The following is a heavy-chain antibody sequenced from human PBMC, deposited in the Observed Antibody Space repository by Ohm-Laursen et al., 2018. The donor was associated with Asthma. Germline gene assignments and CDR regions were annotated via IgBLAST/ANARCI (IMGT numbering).Heavy chain of an antibody. D-gene: IGHD4-17*01. CDR1: GYTFTGYY. Sequence: ASVKVSCKASGYTFTGYYMHWVRQAPGQGLEWMGWINPNSGGTNYAQKFQGWVTMTRDTSISTAYMELSRLRSDDTAVYYCARSDYGDSLALDYWGQGTLVTVSS. CDR3: ARSDYGDSLALDY. J-gene: IGHJ4*02. V-gene: IGHV1-2*04. CDR2: INPNSGGT.